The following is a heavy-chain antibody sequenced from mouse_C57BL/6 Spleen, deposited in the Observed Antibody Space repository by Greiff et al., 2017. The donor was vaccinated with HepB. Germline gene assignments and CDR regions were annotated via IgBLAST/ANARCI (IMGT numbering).Heavy chain of an antibody. CDR2: ISYSGST. CDR1: GYSITSGYD. CDR3: ARGGTYYSNPAWFAY. Sequence: EVKLQESGPGMVKPSQSLSLTCTVTGYSITSGYDWHWIRHFPGNKLEWMGYISYSGSTNYNPSLKSRISITHDTSKNHFFLKLNSVTTEDTATYYCARGGTYYSNPAWFAYWGQGTLVTVSA. V-gene: IGHV3-1*01. J-gene: IGHJ3*01. D-gene: IGHD2-5*01.